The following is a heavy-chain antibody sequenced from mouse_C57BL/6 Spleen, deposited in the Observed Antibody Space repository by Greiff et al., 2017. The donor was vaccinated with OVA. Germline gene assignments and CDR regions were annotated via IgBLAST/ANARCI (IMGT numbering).Heavy chain of an antibody. CDR2: INYDGSST. D-gene: IGHD2-5*01. CDR1: GFTFSDYY. CDR3: AREDSNYAFDY. V-gene: IGHV5-16*01. J-gene: IGHJ2*01. Sequence: EVKVVESEGGLVQPGSSMKLSCTASGFTFSDYYMAWVRQVPEKGLEWVANINYDGSSTYYLDSLKSRFIISRDNAKNILYLQMSSLKSEDTATYYCAREDSNYAFDYWGQGTTLTVSS.